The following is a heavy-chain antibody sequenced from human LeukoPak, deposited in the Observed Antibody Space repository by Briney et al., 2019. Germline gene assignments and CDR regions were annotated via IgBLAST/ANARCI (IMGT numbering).Heavy chain of an antibody. J-gene: IGHJ4*02. D-gene: IGHD3-10*01. CDR3: ARVPMVRRRIYY. V-gene: IGHV4-34*01. CDR1: GGSFSGYY. Sequence: SETLSLTCAVYGGSFSGYYWSWIRQPPGKGLEWIGEINHSGSTNYNPSLKSRVTISVDTSKNQFSLKLSSVTAADTSVYYCARVPMVRRRIYYWGQGTLVTVSS. CDR2: INHSGST.